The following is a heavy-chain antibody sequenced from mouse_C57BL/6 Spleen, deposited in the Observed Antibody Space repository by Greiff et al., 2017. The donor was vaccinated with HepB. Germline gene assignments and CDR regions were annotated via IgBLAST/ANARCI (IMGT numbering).Heavy chain of an antibody. V-gene: IGHV2-5*01. CDR2: ICSGGST. J-gene: IGHJ4*01. Sequence: VQLQESGPGLVQPSQCLSITCTVSGFSFTSYGVHWVRQSPGKGLEWLGVICSGGSTDYYAAFMSRLSTTSDNSKSQVFFKLNSLQADDTAIYYCAKSANYSNYDYAMDYWGQGTSVTVSS. D-gene: IGHD2-5*01. CDR1: GFSFTSYG. CDR3: AKSANYSNYDYAMDY.